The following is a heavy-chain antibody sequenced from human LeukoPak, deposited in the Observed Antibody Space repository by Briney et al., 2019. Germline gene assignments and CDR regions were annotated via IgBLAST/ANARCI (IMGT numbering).Heavy chain of an antibody. Sequence: GGSLRLSCEASGFTSSSNSMNWVRQAPGKGLEWVSSISSTSTTIFYADSVKGRFTISRDNAKNSLFLQMNGLRVEDTAVYYCARTYCSGGSCYYYLDVWGKGTTVTVPS. D-gene: IGHD2-15*01. V-gene: IGHV3-21*01. CDR2: ISSTSTTI. J-gene: IGHJ6*03. CDR3: ARTYCSGGSCYYYLDV. CDR1: GFTSSSNS.